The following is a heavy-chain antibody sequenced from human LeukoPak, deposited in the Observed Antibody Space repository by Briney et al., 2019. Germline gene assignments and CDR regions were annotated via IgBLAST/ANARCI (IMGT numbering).Heavy chain of an antibody. D-gene: IGHD3-22*01. J-gene: IGHJ4*02. V-gene: IGHV3-21*01. Sequence: GGSLRISCAASGFTFSSYSMNWVRQAPGNGLEWVSSISSSSSYIYYADSVKGRFTISRDNAKNSLYLQMNSLRAEDTAVYYCASWRHNYYDSSGYCDYWGQGTLVTVSS. CDR3: ASWRHNYYDSSGYCDY. CDR2: ISSSSSYI. CDR1: GFTFSSYS.